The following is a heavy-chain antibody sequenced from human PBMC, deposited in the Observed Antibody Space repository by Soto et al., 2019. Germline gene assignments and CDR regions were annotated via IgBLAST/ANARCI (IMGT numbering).Heavy chain of an antibody. Sequence: GGSLRLSCAASGFTFSSYSMNWVRQAPGKGLEWVSFISSNSSYIYYADSVKGRFTISRDNAKNSLYLQMNSLRAQDTAVYYCARERGIVAAREYFDYWGQGTLVTVSS. V-gene: IGHV3-21*01. D-gene: IGHD5-12*01. CDR3: ARERGIVAAREYFDY. CDR2: ISSNSSYI. CDR1: GFTFSSYS. J-gene: IGHJ4*02.